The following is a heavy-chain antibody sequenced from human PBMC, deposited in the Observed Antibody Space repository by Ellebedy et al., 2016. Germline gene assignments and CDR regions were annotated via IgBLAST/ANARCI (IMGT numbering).Heavy chain of an antibody. V-gene: IGHV3-9*01. CDR1: GFTFNYYA. CDR3: AKGTMDYFYH. J-gene: IGHJ4*02. D-gene: IGHD4/OR15-4a*01. Sequence: GGSLRLSXAGSGFTFNYYALHWVRQAPGKDLEWVSGISWDSAVIGYGGSVKGRFTISKDSAKNYLYLQMNSLRPEDTAFYYCAKGTMDYFYHWGQGTLVTVSS. CDR2: ISWDSAVI.